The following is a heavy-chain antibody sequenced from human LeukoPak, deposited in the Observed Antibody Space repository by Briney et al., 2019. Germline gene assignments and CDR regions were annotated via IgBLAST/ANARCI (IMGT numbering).Heavy chain of an antibody. Sequence: GGSLRLPCAASGFTFSSYAMSWVRQAPGKGLEWVSAISGSGGSTYYADSVKGRFTISRDNSKNTLYLQMNSLRAEDTAVYYCAKEEGIYYDFWSGYYPLDYWGQGTLVTVSS. CDR1: GFTFSSYA. D-gene: IGHD3-3*01. V-gene: IGHV3-23*01. CDR3: AKEEGIYYDFWSGYYPLDY. CDR2: ISGSGGST. J-gene: IGHJ4*02.